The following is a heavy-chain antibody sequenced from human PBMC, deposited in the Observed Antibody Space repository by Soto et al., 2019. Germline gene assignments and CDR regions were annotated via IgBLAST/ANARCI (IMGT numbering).Heavy chain of an antibody. V-gene: IGHV4-59*01. CDR1: GGSISSYY. Sequence: SETLSLTCTVSGGSISSYYWSWIRQPPGKGLEWIGYIYYSGSTNYNPSLKSRVTISVDTSKNQFSLKLSSVTAADTAVYYCARGHLYGDYEFDYWGQGTLVTVSS. CDR2: IYYSGST. J-gene: IGHJ4*02. CDR3: ARGHLYGDYEFDY. D-gene: IGHD4-17*01.